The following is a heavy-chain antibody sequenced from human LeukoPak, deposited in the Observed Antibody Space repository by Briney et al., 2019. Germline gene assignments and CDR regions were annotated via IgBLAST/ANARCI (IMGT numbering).Heavy chain of an antibody. CDR2: IYYSGSA. J-gene: IGHJ4*02. CDR1: GGSISSYY. V-gene: IGHV4-59*01. CDR3: ARVTGYMVEDYFDY. D-gene: IGHD6-13*01. Sequence: SETLSLTCTVSGGSISSYYWSWIRQPPGKGLEWIGYIYYSGSANYHPSLKSRVTISVDTSKNRFSLRLSSVTAADTAVYYCARVTGYMVEDYFDYWGQGTLVTVSS.